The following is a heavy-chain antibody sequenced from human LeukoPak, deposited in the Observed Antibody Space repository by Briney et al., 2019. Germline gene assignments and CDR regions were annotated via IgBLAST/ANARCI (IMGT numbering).Heavy chain of an antibody. V-gene: IGHV3-9*03. CDR1: GFSFDDHA. Sequence: PGGSLRLSCTASGFSFDDHAMHWVRRAPGKGLEWLSGISWNSGVIRYADSVKGRFTISRDNAKNSLYLQMNSLRAEDMALYYCAKDQGATYFYYMDVWGKGTTVAVSS. J-gene: IGHJ6*03. CDR2: ISWNSGVI. CDR3: AKDQGATYFYYMDV.